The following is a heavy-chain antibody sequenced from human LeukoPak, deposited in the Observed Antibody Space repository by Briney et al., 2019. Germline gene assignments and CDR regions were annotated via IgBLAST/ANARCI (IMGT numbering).Heavy chain of an antibody. J-gene: IGHJ6*02. V-gene: IGHV3-21*01. CDR2: ISSSSSYI. CDR1: GFTFSSYS. Sequence: GGSLRLSCAASGFTFSSYSMNWVRQAPGKGLEWVSSISSSSSYIYYADSVKGRFTISRDNAKNSLYLQMNSPRAEDTAVYYCARDSDIVVVVAATRNGYYYYGMDVWGQGTTVTVSS. CDR3: ARDSDIVVVVAATRNGYYYYGMDV. D-gene: IGHD2-15*01.